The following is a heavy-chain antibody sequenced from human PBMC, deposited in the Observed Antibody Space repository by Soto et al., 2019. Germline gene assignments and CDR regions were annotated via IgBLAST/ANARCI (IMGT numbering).Heavy chain of an antibody. CDR2: ISYDGSNT. V-gene: IGHV3-30*04. CDR3: ARDSETNGYSYDYFDY. CDR1: GFTFRTYA. D-gene: IGHD5-18*01. J-gene: IGHJ4*02. Sequence: QVQLVESGGGVVQPGRSLKLSCAASGFTFRTYARHWVRQAPGKGLEWVAVISYDGSNTYYADSVKGRFTISRDSSKNTLYLQMNSLRTEDSAVYYCARDSETNGYSYDYFDYWGQGTLVTVSS.